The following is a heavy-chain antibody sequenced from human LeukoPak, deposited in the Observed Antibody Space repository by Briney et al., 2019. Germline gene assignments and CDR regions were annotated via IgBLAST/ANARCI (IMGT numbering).Heavy chain of an antibody. V-gene: IGHV4-39*07. J-gene: IGHJ5*02. CDR3: ARERPRIVVGNWFDP. Sequence: SETLSLTCTVSGGSISSSSYYWGWIRQPPGKGLEWIGSIYYSGSTYYNPSLKSRVTISVDTSKNQFSLKLSSVTAADTAVYYCARERPRIVVGNWFDPWGQGTLVTVSS. D-gene: IGHD3-22*01. CDR2: IYYSGST. CDR1: GGSISSSSYY.